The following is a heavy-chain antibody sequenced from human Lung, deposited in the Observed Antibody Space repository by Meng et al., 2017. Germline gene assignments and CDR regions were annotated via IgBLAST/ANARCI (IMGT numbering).Heavy chain of an antibody. D-gene: IGHD3-16*01. CDR2: IIPILERA. CDR3: ASAMGNYVPATNEWTPSYFDY. Sequence: QVQLVQSGAEVKKPGSSVKVACTASGVTGSRYSFSWVRQAPGQGLEWMGRIIPILERANYAQKFQGRVTITADISTTTAYMEMRSLRSEDTAVYYCASAMGNYVPATNEWTPSYFDYWGRGTLVTVSS. V-gene: IGHV1-69*02. CDR1: GVTGSRYS. J-gene: IGHJ4*02.